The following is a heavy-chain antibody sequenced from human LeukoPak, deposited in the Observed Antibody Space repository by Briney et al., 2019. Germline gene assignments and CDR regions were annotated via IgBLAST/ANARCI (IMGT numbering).Heavy chain of an antibody. CDR2: ISSSGSTI. J-gene: IGHJ6*02. V-gene: IGHV3-48*03. Sequence: PGGSLRLSCAASGFTISSYEMNWVRQAPGKGLEWVSYISSSGSTIYYADSVKGRFTISRDNAKNSLYLQMNSLRAEDTAVYYCAREKHYYDSSGYYYRGYYYYGMDVWGQGTTVTVSS. CDR1: GFTISSYE. D-gene: IGHD3-22*01. CDR3: AREKHYYDSSGYYYRGYYYYGMDV.